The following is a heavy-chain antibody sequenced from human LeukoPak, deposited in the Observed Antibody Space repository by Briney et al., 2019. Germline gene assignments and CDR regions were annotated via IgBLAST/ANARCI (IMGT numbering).Heavy chain of an antibody. CDR3: ASVGEYYGSGSYYFGY. V-gene: IGHV1-69*06. Sequence: SVKVSCMSSGGTFSSYAISWVRQAPGQGLEWMGGIIPIFGTANYAQKFQGRVTITADKSTSTAYMELSSLRSEDTAVYYCASVGEYYGSGSYYFGYWGQGTLVTVSS. CDR1: GGTFSSYA. D-gene: IGHD3-10*01. J-gene: IGHJ4*02. CDR2: IIPIFGTA.